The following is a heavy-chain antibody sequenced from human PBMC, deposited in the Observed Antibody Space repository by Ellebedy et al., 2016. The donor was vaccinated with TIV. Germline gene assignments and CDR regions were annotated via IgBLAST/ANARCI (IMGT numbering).Heavy chain of an antibody. J-gene: IGHJ4*02. D-gene: IGHD6-13*01. V-gene: IGHV3-74*01. CDR2: INTDGIST. Sequence: PGGSLRLSCAASAFTFSPNWMYWVRQATGKGLMWVSRINTDGISTGYADSVKGRFTISRDNAKNTLYLQMNGLRVEDTAVYYCAREVWYPASWGQGTLVTVSS. CDR3: AREVWYPAS. CDR1: AFTFSPNW.